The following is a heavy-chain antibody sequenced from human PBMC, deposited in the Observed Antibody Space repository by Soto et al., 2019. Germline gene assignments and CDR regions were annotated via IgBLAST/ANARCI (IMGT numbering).Heavy chain of an antibody. CDR2: ISWDGETT. Sequence: EAHLVESGGAVVQPGGSLRLSCVASGFSFDDHNMYWVRQASDQGLEWVSLISWDGETTYYAESVKGRFTISRDNSKNSLYLQLNAVTTEDTALYYCASSQGDYWGQGTLVTVAS. V-gene: IGHV3-43*01. CDR3: ASSQGDY. J-gene: IGHJ4*02. CDR1: GFSFDDHN.